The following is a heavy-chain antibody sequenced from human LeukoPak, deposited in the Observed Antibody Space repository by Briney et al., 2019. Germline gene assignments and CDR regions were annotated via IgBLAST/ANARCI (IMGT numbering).Heavy chain of an antibody. Sequence: GGSLRLSCAASGFTFSSYAMSWVRQAPGKGLEWVAFIRYDGSNKYYADSVKGRFTISRDNSKNTVYLQMNSLRAEDTAVYYCAAPGVPAATYYFDYWGQGTLVTVSS. V-gene: IGHV3-30*02. CDR1: GFTFSSYA. J-gene: IGHJ4*02. CDR2: IRYDGSNK. CDR3: AAPGVPAATYYFDY. D-gene: IGHD2-2*01.